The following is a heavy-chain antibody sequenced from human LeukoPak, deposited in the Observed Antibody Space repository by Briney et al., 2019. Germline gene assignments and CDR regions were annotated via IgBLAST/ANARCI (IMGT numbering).Heavy chain of an antibody. CDR1: GGSISSGDYY. CDR2: IYYSGST. CDR3: ARGGVYSGSYQYYFDY. J-gene: IGHJ4*02. V-gene: IGHV4-30-4*08. D-gene: IGHD1-26*01. Sequence: KTSQTLSLTCTVSGGSISSGDYYWSWIRQPPGKGLEWIGYIYYSGSTYYNPSLKSRVTISVDTSKNQFSLKLSSVTAADTAVYYCARGGVYSGSYQYYFDYWGQGTLVTVSS.